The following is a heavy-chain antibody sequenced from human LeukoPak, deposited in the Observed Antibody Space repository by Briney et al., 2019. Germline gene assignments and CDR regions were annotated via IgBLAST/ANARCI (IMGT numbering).Heavy chain of an antibody. CDR2: IYYSGST. Sequence: SETPSLTCTVSGGSISSYYWSWIRQPPGKGLEWIGYIYYSGSTNYNPSLKSRVTISVDTSKNQFSLKLSSVTAADTAVYYCARVRGRVLRSLEWLSFDPWGQGTLVTVSS. D-gene: IGHD3-3*01. J-gene: IGHJ5*02. V-gene: IGHV4-59*01. CDR3: ARVRGRVLRSLEWLSFDP. CDR1: GGSISSYY.